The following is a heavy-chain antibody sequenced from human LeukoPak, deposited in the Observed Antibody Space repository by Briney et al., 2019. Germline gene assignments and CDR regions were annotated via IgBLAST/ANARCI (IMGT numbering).Heavy chain of an antibody. J-gene: IGHJ4*02. V-gene: IGHV3-23*01. CDR2: ISGSGGST. CDR3: ASGCSGGSCYDY. Sequence: GGSLRLSCAASGFTFSSYAMSWVRQAPGKGLEWVSAISGSGGSTYYADSVKGRFTISRDNSKNTLYLQMNSLRAEDTAVYYCASGCSGGSCYDYWGQGTLVTVSS. CDR1: GFTFSSYA. D-gene: IGHD2-15*01.